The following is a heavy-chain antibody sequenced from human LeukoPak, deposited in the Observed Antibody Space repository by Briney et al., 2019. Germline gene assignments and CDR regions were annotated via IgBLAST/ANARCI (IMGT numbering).Heavy chain of an antibody. D-gene: IGHD3-10*02. Sequence: GGSLRLSCAASGFTVSSNYMSWVRQAPGKGLEWVSVIYSGGSTYYADSVKGRFTISRDNSKNTLYLQMNSLRAEDTAVYYCAKDVLNRAYDYWGQGTLVTVSS. CDR3: AKDVLNRAYDY. V-gene: IGHV3-53*01. CDR1: GFTVSSNY. J-gene: IGHJ4*02. CDR2: IYSGGST.